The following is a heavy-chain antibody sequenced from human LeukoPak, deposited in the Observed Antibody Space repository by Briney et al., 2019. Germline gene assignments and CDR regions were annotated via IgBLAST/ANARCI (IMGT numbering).Heavy chain of an antibody. Sequence: PSETLSLTCAVYGGSFSGYYWSWIRQPPGKGLEWIGEINHSGSTNYNPSLKRRVTISVDTSNNQFSLKLSSVTAADTAVYYCARWVKTYYYGSGSYMVGPLNSRHTYYFDYWGQGTLVTVSS. CDR1: GGSFSGYY. D-gene: IGHD3-10*01. J-gene: IGHJ4*02. CDR3: ARWVKTYYYGSGSYMVGPLNSRHTYYFDY. CDR2: INHSGST. V-gene: IGHV4-34*01.